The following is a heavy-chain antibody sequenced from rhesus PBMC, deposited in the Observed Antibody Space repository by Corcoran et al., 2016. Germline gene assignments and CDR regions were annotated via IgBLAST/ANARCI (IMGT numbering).Heavy chain of an antibody. D-gene: IGHD6-25*01. Sequence: VTLKESGPALVTPTQTLTLTFTFSGFSISTSGTGVGWLRQPPGQALEWLESIYWKDHEYYTTSLKSRLTISKDTSRNQVILTMTNMDPVDTATYHCSRIVGGSWTDYFDYWGQGVLVTVSA. CDR2: IYWKDHE. J-gene: IGHJ4*01. CDR1: GFSISTSGTG. CDR3: SRIVGGSWTDYFDY. V-gene: IGHV2-95*01.